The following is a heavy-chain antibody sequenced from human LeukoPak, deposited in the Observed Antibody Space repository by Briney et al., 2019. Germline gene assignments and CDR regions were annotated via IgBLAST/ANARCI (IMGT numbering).Heavy chain of an antibody. V-gene: IGHV1-18*01. Sequence: ASVKVSCKTSGYTFTSSGISWVRQAPGQGLDWMGYISGYNGNTNYAQKLQDRVTLTTDASTSTAYMELRSLRSDDTAIYYCAKFKYDVNSCDFWGQGTLVTVSS. D-gene: IGHD3-10*02. CDR1: GYTFTSSG. CDR2: ISGYNGNT. J-gene: IGHJ4*02. CDR3: AKFKYDVNSCDF.